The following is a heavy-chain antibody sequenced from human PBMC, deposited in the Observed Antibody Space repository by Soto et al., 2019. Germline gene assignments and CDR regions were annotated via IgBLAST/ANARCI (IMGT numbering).Heavy chain of an antibody. CDR2: IDPSDSYT. J-gene: IGHJ4*02. D-gene: IGHD1-1*01. Sequence: GESLKISCKGSGYSFTSYCISWVRQMPGKGLEWMGRIDPSDSYTNYSPSFQGHVTISADKSITTAYLQWSSLKASDTAMYYCARHVRGAGGWVDNPLGGQGALVTVSS. V-gene: IGHV5-10-1*01. CDR1: GYSFTSYC. CDR3: ARHVRGAGGWVDNPL.